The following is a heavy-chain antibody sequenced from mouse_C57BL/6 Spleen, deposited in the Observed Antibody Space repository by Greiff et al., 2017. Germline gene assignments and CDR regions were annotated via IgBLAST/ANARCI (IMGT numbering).Heavy chain of an antibody. CDR1: GYAFTNYL. CDR2: INPGSGGT. CDR3: ARSELFDY. J-gene: IGHJ2*01. V-gene: IGHV1-54*01. Sequence: VKLMESGAELVRPGTSVKVSCKASGYAFTNYLIEWVKQRPGQGLEWIGVINPGSGGTNYNEKFKGKATLTADKSSSTAYMQLSSLTSEDSAVYFCARSELFDYWGQGTTLTVSS.